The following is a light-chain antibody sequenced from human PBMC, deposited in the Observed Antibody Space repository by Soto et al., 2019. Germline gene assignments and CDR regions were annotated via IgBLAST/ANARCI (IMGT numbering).Light chain of an antibody. Sequence: QSALTRPPSASGSPGQSVTISCTGTSSDIGTYDYVSWYQHLPDKAPKLIIYEVSKRPSGVPDRFSGSKSGNTASLTVSGLQAEDEGDYYCCSYGGGNNFYVFGTGTKVTVL. CDR3: CSYGGGNNFYV. CDR2: EVS. CDR1: SSDIGTYDY. J-gene: IGLJ1*01. V-gene: IGLV2-8*01.